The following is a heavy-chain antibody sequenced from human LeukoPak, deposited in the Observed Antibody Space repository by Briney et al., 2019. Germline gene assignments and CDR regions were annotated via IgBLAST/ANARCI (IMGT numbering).Heavy chain of an antibody. J-gene: IGHJ5*02. CDR3: ARGKTIFGVVPGWFDP. CDR1: GYTFTGYY. Sequence: ASVKVPCKASGYTFTGYYMHWVRQAPGQGLEWMGWINPNSGGTNYAQKFQGRVTMTRDTSISTAYTELSRLRSDDTAVYYCARGKTIFGVVPGWFDPWGQGTLVTVSS. CDR2: INPNSGGT. V-gene: IGHV1-2*02. D-gene: IGHD3-3*01.